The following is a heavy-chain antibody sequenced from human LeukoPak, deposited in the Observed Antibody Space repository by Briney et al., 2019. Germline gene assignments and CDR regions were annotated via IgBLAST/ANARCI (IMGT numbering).Heavy chain of an antibody. D-gene: IGHD5-12*01. Sequence: PSETLSLTCTVSGGSISSYYWSWMRQPPGKGLGWIGYIYYRGSTNYNPSLKSRVTISVDTSKNQFSLKLSSVTAADTAVYYCAREDSGYDRYYYYYMDVWGKGTTVTVSS. CDR1: GGSISSYY. J-gene: IGHJ6*03. CDR3: AREDSGYDRYYYYYMDV. CDR2: IYYRGST. V-gene: IGHV4-59*01.